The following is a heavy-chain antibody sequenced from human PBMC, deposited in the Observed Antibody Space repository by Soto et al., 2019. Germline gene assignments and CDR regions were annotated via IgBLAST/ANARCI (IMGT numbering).Heavy chain of an antibody. CDR2: LTFDGTIT. CDR1: GFTFSSHG. Sequence: QVQLVESGGGVVQPGESRRLSCTASGFTFSSHGMHWVRQAPGKGLEWVAALTFDGTITYYSDSVKGRFSISRDNSKNILYVQMHSLIAEDTALYYCAKDPYSTAWVPDDWGQGTLVTVSS. V-gene: IGHV3-30*18. CDR3: AKDPYSTAWVPDD. J-gene: IGHJ4*02. D-gene: IGHD6-19*01.